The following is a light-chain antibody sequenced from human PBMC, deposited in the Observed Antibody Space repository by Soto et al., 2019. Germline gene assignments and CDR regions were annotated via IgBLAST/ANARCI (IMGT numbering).Light chain of an antibody. CDR2: EGI. J-gene: IGLJ2*01. V-gene: IGLV2-23*01. CDR1: SSDVGNYNP. CDR3: CSYAGTTNNVL. Sequence: QSALTQPASVSGSPGQSITISCTGTSSDVGNYNPVSWYQQHPSKAPKLVIYEGIKRPSGVSNRFSGSNSGNTASLTISGLQAEDEADYYCCSYAGTTNNVLFGGGTKLPVL.